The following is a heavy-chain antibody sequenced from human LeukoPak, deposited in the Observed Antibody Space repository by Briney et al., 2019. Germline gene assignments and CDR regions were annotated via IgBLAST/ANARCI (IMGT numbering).Heavy chain of an antibody. D-gene: IGHD5-24*01. CDR1: GFTFSSYA. CDR3: AKGEMATSN. CDR2: ISGSRGNT. Sequence: GGSLRLSCAASGFTFSSYAMSWVRQAPGEGLEGLEWVSTISGSRGNTYYADSVKGRFTISRDNSKNTLFLQMNSLRVEDSAIYYCAKGEMATSNWGQGTLVTVSS. J-gene: IGHJ4*02. V-gene: IGHV3-23*01.